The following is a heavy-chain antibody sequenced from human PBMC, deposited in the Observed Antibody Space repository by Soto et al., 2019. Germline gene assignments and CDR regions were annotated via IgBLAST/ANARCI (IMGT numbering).Heavy chain of an antibody. CDR2: ISSSGSTI. CDR3: AREDDSSGYYFDF. Sequence: PGGSLRLSCAASGFTFSDYYMTWIRQSPGKGLEWVSYISSSGSTIYNADSVKGRFTISRDNAKNSLYLQMNSLRAEDTAVYYCAREDDSSGYYFDFWGPGTLVTVST. D-gene: IGHD3-22*01. CDR1: GFTFSDYY. V-gene: IGHV3-11*01. J-gene: IGHJ4*02.